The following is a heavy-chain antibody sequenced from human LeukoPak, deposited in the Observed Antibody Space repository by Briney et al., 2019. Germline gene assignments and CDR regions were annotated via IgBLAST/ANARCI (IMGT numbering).Heavy chain of an antibody. CDR1: GGTFSSYA. CDR2: IIPIFGTA. V-gene: IGHV1-69*06. D-gene: IGHD5-18*01. J-gene: IGHJ4*02. Sequence: SVKVSCKASGGTFSSYAISWVRQAPGQGLEWMGGIIPIFGTANYAQKFQGRVTITADKSTGTAYMELSSLRSDDTAVYYCARETGYAYGRAPLDYWGQGTLVTVSS. CDR3: ARETGYAYGRAPLDY.